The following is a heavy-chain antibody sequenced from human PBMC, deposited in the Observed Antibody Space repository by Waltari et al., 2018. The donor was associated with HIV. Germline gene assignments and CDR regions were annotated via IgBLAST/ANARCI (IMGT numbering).Heavy chain of an antibody. CDR1: GGPSSHYY. J-gene: IGHJ4*02. V-gene: IGHV4-34*02. CDR2: LKHSGRT. CDR3: ARGQYGPGSREDY. Sequence: QVQLQQWGTGLLKPSETLSLTCAVQGGPSSHYYWSWIRQPPGKGREWIAELKHSGRTNYNPSLKSRLNRAVDTSKAQFSVKLTSVTAADTAVYFCARGQYGPGSREDYCGQGTLVTVAS. D-gene: IGHD3-10*01.